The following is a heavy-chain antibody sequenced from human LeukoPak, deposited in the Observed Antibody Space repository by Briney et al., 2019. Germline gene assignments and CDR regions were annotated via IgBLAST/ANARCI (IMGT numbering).Heavy chain of an antibody. Sequence: PGESLKISCKGSGCSFTSYWIGWVRQMPGKGLEWMGIIYPGDSDTRYSPSFQGQVTISADKSISTAYLQWSSLKASDTAMYYCARSGPNSSSWYHYYFDYWGQGTLVTVSS. V-gene: IGHV5-51*01. CDR3: ARSGPNSSSWYHYYFDY. J-gene: IGHJ4*02. CDR1: GCSFTSYW. D-gene: IGHD6-13*01. CDR2: IYPGDSDT.